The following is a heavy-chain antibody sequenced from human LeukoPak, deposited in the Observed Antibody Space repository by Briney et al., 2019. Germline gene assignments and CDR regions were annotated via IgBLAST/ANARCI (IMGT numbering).Heavy chain of an antibody. CDR2: ISASGGDT. Sequence: GGSLRLPCAASGFSFSTYSFSWVRQAPGKGLEWVSGISASGGDTFYADSVKGRFTISRDNSKNTLSLQINSLRVEDTAIYYCAKDVRRCNGACTWGQGTLVTVSS. CDR3: AKDVRRCNGACT. V-gene: IGHV3-23*01. J-gene: IGHJ5*02. D-gene: IGHD2-8*01. CDR1: GFSFSTYS.